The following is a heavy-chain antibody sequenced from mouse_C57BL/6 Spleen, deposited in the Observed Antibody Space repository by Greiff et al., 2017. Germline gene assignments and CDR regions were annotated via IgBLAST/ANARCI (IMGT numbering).Heavy chain of an antibody. CDR2: IRLKSDNYAT. Sequence: DVQLQESGGGLVQPGGSMKLSCVASGFTFSNYWMNWVRQSPEKGLEWVAQIRLKSDNYATHYAESVKGRFTISRDDSKSSVYLQMNNLRAEDTGIYYCTGLLSRAYWGQGTLVTVSA. CDR1: GFTFSNYW. CDR3: TGLLSRAY. D-gene: IGHD2-10*01. V-gene: IGHV6-3*01. J-gene: IGHJ3*01.